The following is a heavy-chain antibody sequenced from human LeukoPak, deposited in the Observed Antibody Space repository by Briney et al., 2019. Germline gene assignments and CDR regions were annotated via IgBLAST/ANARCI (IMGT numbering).Heavy chain of an antibody. V-gene: IGHV3-23*01. CDR1: GFTFSSYA. CDR3: ARSRGGYGSGSHCFDY. CDR2: ISGSGGST. Sequence: GGSLRLSCAASGFTFSSYAMSWVRQAPGKGLEWVSVISGSGGSTYYADSVKGRFTISRDNSKNTLYLQMNSLRAEDTAVYYCARSRGGYGSGSHCFDYWGQGTLVTVSS. J-gene: IGHJ4*02. D-gene: IGHD3-10*01.